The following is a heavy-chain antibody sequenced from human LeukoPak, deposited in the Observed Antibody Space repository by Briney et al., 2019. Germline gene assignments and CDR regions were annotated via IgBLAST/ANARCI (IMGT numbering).Heavy chain of an antibody. D-gene: IGHD2-2*01. Sequence: PGGSLRLSCAASGFTFSSYSMNWVRQAPGKGLEWVSYISSSSSTIYYADSVKGRFTISRDNSKNTLYLQMNSLRAEDTAVYYCARVPRYCSSTSCWDYYGMDVWGQGTTVTVS. CDR3: ARVPRYCSSTSCWDYYGMDV. CDR1: GFTFSSYS. V-gene: IGHV3-48*01. J-gene: IGHJ6*02. CDR2: ISSSSSTI.